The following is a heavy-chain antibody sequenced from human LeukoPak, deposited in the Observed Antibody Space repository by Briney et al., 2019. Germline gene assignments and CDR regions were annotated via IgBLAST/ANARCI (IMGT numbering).Heavy chain of an antibody. D-gene: IGHD3-9*01. V-gene: IGHV3-30*02. CDR2: IRYDGSNK. Sequence: GGSLRLSCAASGFTFSSYGMHWVRQAPGKGLEWVAFIRYDGSNKYYADSVKGRFTISRDNSKNTLYLQMNSLRAEDTAVYYCAKDRAGLPYYDILTGYYRRESDAFDIWGQGTMVTVSS. CDR3: AKDRAGLPYYDILTGYYRRESDAFDI. CDR1: GFTFSSYG. J-gene: IGHJ3*02.